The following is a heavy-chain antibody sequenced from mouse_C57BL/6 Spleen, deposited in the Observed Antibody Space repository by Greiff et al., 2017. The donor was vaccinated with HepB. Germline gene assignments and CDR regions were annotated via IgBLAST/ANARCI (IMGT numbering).Heavy chain of an antibody. Sequence: EVKLVESEGGLVQPGSSMKLSCTASGFTFSDYYMAWVRQVPEKGLEWVANINYDGSSTYYLDSLKSRFIISRDNAKNILYLQMSSLKSEDTATYYCARDHGYYYFDYWGQGTTLTVSS. CDR3: ARDHGYYYFDY. J-gene: IGHJ2*01. CDR2: INYDGSST. D-gene: IGHD2-3*01. CDR1: GFTFSDYY. V-gene: IGHV5-16*01.